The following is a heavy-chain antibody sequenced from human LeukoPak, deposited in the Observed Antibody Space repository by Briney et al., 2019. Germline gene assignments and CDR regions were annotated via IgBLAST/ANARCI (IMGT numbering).Heavy chain of an antibody. CDR2: IYYSGST. J-gene: IGHJ4*02. V-gene: IGHV4-59*01. CDR3: ARGYYYQNYYFDY. Sequence: SETLSLTCTVSGGSISSYYWSWIRQPPGKGLEWMGYIYYSGSTNYNPSLKNRVTISVDTSKNQFSLKLTSVTAADTAVYYCARGYYYQNYYFDYWGQGTLVTVSS. D-gene: IGHD5-12*01. CDR1: GGSISSYY.